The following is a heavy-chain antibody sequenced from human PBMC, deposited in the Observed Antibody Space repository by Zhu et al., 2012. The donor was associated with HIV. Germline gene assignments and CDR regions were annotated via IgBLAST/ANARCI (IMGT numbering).Heavy chain of an antibody. J-gene: IGHJ3*02. CDR3: ARESGYYYDSSGYRAFDI. CDR2: IYTSGST. D-gene: IGHD3-22*01. CDR1: GGSISSYY. V-gene: IGHV4-4*07. Sequence: QVQLQESGPGLVKPSETLSLTCTVSGGSISSYYWSWIRQPAGKGLEWIGRIYTSGSTNYNPSLKSRVTMSVDTSKNQFSLKLSSVTAADTAVYYCARESGYYYDSSGYRAFDIWAKGQWSPSLQ.